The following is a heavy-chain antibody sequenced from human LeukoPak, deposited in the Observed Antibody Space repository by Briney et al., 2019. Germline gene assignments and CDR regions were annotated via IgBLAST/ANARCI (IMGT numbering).Heavy chain of an antibody. CDR1: GFTFSSYG. D-gene: IGHD2-8*01. CDR2: ITGSGDTT. CDR3: ARAYGTNGYFQLPIDY. J-gene: IGHJ4*02. V-gene: IGHV3-23*01. Sequence: GGSLRLSCAASGFTFSSYGMSWVRQAPGKGLEWVSGITGSGDTTHHVDSVKGRFTISRDNSRNTLFLQMNSLRVEDAALYYCARAYGTNGYFQLPIDYWGPGTLVTVSS.